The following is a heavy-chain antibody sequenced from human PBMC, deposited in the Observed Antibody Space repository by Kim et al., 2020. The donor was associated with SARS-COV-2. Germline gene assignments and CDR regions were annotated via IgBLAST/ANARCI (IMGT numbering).Heavy chain of an antibody. CDR3: ARVIWRSYRYTDS. Sequence: ASVKVSCKASGYTFTNNAISWVRQAPGQGLEWMGWINTDTGNPTYAQAFTRRFVFSVDTSVTTAYLQISSLEAEDTALYYCARVIWRSYRYTDSWGQGTLVTVSS. V-gene: IGHV7-4-1*02. CDR2: INTDTGNP. CDR1: GYTFTNNA. D-gene: IGHD3-16*02. J-gene: IGHJ4*02.